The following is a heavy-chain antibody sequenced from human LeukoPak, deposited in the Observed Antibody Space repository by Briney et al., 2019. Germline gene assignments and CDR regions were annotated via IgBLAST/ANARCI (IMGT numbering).Heavy chain of an antibody. CDR2: IRYDGSNK. CDR3: AKDHGMYSGSYFDY. J-gene: IGHJ4*02. CDR1: GFTFSSYG. Sequence: PGGSLRLSCAASGFTFSSYGMHWVRQAPGKGLEWVAFIRYDGSNKYYADSVKGRFTISRDNSKNTLYLQMNSLRAEDTAVYYCAKDHGMYSGSYFDYWGQGTLVTVSS. D-gene: IGHD1-26*01. V-gene: IGHV3-30*02.